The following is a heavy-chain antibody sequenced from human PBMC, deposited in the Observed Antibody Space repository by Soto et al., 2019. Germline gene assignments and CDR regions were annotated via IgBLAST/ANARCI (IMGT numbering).Heavy chain of an antibody. CDR1: GYTFTGYY. CDR3: ARASTDSSGAFDI. Sequence: XSVKVSCKASGYTFTGYYMHWVRQAPGQGLEWMGWINPNSGGTNYAQKFQGRVTMTRDTSISTAYMELSRLRSDDTAVYYCARASTDSSGAFDIWGQGTMVTVSS. CDR2: INPNSGGT. D-gene: IGHD3-22*01. V-gene: IGHV1-2*02. J-gene: IGHJ3*02.